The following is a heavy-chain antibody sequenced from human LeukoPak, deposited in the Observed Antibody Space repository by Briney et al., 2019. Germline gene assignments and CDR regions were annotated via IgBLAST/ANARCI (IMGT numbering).Heavy chain of an antibody. D-gene: IGHD3-10*01. J-gene: IGHJ4*02. Sequence: GGSLRLSCAASGFTFNSYWMHWVRQVPGKGLVWVSRINSDGSRTNYVDSAKGRFTISRDNAKNTLFLLMNSLRAEDSAVYYCARGNFYSGSGNSPLDYWGQGTLVTVSS. CDR2: INSDGSRT. CDR1: GFTFNSYW. CDR3: ARGNFYSGSGNSPLDY. V-gene: IGHV3-74*01.